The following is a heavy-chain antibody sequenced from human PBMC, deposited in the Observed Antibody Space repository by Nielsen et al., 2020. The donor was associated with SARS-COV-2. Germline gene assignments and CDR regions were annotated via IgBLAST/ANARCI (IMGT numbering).Heavy chain of an antibody. CDR2: INAGNGYT. D-gene: IGHD6-19*01. V-gene: IGHV1-3*01. CDR3: ARGGVNGWWDY. J-gene: IGHJ4*02. CDR1: GYRFTSYA. Sequence: ASVKVSCKASGYRFTSYAIHWVRQAPGQGLESMGWINAGNGYTEYSQNFQGRVTITTDTSATTAYMEVRYLKSEDTAVFYCARGGVNGWWDYWGQGTLVTVFS.